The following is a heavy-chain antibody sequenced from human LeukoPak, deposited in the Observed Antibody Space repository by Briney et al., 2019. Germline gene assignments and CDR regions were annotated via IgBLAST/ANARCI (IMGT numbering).Heavy chain of an antibody. Sequence: PSETLSLTCAVYGGSFSGYYWSWIRQPPGKGLEWIGEINHSGSTNYNPSLKSRVTISVDTSKNQLSLKLSCVTAADTAVYYCARGCAFDIWGQGTMVTVSS. V-gene: IGHV4-34*01. J-gene: IGHJ3*02. CDR1: GGSFSGYY. CDR2: INHSGST. CDR3: ARGCAFDI.